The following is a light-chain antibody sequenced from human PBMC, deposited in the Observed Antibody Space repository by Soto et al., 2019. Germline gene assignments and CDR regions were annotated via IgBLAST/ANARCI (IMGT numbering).Light chain of an antibody. CDR2: KAS. J-gene: IGKJ1*01. V-gene: IGKV1-5*03. CDR3: QQYNSYSPEWT. Sequence: DIQMTQSTSTLSASVGDRVTITCRASQTISSWLILYQQKQGKAPKLLIYKASTLESGVPSKFSGIGSGTEFTLTISSLQPHDFASHYCQQYNSYSPEWTFGQGTKVDIK. CDR1: QTISSW.